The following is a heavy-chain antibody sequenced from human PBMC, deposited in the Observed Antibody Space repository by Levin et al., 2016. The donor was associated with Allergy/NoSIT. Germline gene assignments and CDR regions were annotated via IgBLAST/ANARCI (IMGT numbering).Heavy chain of an antibody. CDR3: ARSPTGNFWSGYYTSHYSYFMDV. CDR1: GYTFTGYY. J-gene: IGHJ6*03. V-gene: IGHV1-8*02. CDR2: MNPNSGNT. Sequence: ASVKVSCKASGYTFTGYYMHWVRQAPGQGLEWMGWMNPNSGNTGYAQGFQGRIIMTGNTSINTAYMELSSLTHEDTAVYYCARSPTGNFWSGYYTSHYSYFMDVWGKGTTVTVPS. D-gene: IGHD3-3*01.